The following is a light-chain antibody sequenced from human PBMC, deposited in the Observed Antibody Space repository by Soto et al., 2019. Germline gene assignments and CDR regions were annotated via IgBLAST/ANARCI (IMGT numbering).Light chain of an antibody. V-gene: IGLV2-8*01. J-gene: IGLJ3*02. CDR3: CSYTSTYTLV. CDR2: EVS. CDR1: SSDVGGYNY. Sequence: QSVLTQPPSASGSPGQSVTISCTGTSSDVGGYNYVSWYQQHPGKAPKLMIYEVSKRPSGVPDRFSGSKSGNTASLTISGLQPEDEADYYCCSYTSTYTLVFGGGTKLTVL.